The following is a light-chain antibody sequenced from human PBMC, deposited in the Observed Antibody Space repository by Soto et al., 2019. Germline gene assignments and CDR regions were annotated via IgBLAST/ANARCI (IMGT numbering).Light chain of an antibody. CDR1: SSDVGAYDY. J-gene: IGLJ1*01. CDR2: VVT. Sequence: QSALTQPASVSGSPGQSITISCTGTSSDVGAYDYVSWFQQHPDKAPKLIISVVTNRPSGVSNRFSGSKSGNTASLTISGLQPADEDDYYCGLYTTSDTPYVFGTGTKLTVL. CDR3: GLYTTSDTPYV. V-gene: IGLV2-14*01.